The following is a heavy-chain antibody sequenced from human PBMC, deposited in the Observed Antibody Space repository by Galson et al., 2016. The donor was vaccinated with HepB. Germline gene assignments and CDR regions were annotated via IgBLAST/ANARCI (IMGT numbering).Heavy chain of an antibody. V-gene: IGHV3-48*02. D-gene: IGHD1-14*01. CDR2: ISSGCSAI. CDR3: ARDGNHGYDMDY. J-gene: IGHJ4*02. CDR1: GFTFSGYN. Sequence: SLRLSCAASGFTFSGYNMDWVRQAPGKGLEWVSYISSGCSAIYYADSVKGRFTISRDNAKNSLYLQMNSLRDEDTAIYFCARDGNHGYDMDYWGQGTLVTVSS.